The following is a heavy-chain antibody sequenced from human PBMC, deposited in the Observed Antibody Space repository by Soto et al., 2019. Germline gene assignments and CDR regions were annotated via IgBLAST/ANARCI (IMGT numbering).Heavy chain of an antibody. Sequence: VQLQESGPGLVRASETLSLTCTVSGGSLSGYYWTWIRQPAGKGLEWIGRIYSRGTTKYNPALKSRVTMSLDTSTNQFSLSLSSVTATDTAVYYCARGQRFSDWFDPWGPGTLVTVSS. CDR2: IYSRGTT. J-gene: IGHJ5*02. CDR1: GGSLSGYY. D-gene: IGHD3-3*01. V-gene: IGHV4-4*07. CDR3: ARGQRFSDWFDP.